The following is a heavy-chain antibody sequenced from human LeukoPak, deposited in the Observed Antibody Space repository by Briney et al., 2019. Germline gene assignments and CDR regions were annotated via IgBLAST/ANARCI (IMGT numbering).Heavy chain of an antibody. D-gene: IGHD2-15*01. Sequence: GGSLRLSCAASGFTFSSYAMSWVRQAPGKGLEWVSAISGSGGSTYYADSVKGRFTISRDNSKNTLYLQMNSLRAEDTAVYYCASTPGYCSGGSCYSGPGEGIDYWGQGTLVTVSS. CDR3: ASTPGYCSGGSCYSGPGEGIDY. J-gene: IGHJ4*02. V-gene: IGHV3-23*01. CDR2: ISGSGGST. CDR1: GFTFSSYA.